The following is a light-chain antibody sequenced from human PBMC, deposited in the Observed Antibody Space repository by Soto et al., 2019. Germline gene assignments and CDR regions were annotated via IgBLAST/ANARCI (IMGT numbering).Light chain of an antibody. CDR1: EDINNN. V-gene: IGKV1-33*01. Sequence: DLQMTQSPSALSASVGDRVTISCQASEDINNNLNWYQKNPGEAPKLLIYAASNSQAGVPSRFSGSGSGTHYTFTISSLQPDDTATYYCQHYDNFPPLRTFGGGTKVEIK. J-gene: IGKJ4*01. CDR3: QHYDNFPPLRT. CDR2: AAS.